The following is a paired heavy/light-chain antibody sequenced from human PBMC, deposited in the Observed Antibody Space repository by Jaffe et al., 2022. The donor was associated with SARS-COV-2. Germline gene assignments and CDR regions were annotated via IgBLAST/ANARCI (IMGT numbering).Light chain of an antibody. V-gene: IGKV3-20*01. CDR3: HHYATSPWT. CDR1: QGVTDNY. Sequence: EVVLTQSPGTLSLSPGERATLSCRASQGVTDNYLAWYRQKPGQAPRLLIFGASTRATGIPDRFSGSGSGTDFALTISRLEPEDFAVYYCHHYATSPWTFGQGTKVEI. CDR2: GAS. J-gene: IGKJ1*01.
Heavy chain of an antibody. CDR1: GDSFGTYT. J-gene: IGHJ4*02. D-gene: IGHD2-15*01. Sequence: VQLVQSGAAVKRPGSSIKVSCKASGDSFGTYTLGWVRQAPGQGLEWVGRFIPFIGVADYAQQFQGRVTLTADTATTTAYMEMSSLRSDDTAVYYCVRTGSGGSLFWGQGTLVTVSS. CDR2: FIPFIGVA. V-gene: IGHV1-69*02. CDR3: VRTGSGGSLF.